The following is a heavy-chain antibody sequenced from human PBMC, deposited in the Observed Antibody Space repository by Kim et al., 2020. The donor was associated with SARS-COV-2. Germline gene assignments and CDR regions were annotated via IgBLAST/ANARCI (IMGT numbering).Heavy chain of an antibody. V-gene: IGHV4-34*01. CDR2: INHSGST. CDR3: ARAVRDASNYYYYMDV. J-gene: IGHJ6*03. Sequence: SETLSLTCAVYGGSFSGYYWSWIRQPPGKGLEWIGEINHSGSTNYNPSPKSRVTISVDTSKNQFSLKLSSVTAADTAVYYCARAVRDASNYYYYMDVWGKGATGTLSS. CDR1: GGSFSGYY. D-gene: IGHD4-4*01.